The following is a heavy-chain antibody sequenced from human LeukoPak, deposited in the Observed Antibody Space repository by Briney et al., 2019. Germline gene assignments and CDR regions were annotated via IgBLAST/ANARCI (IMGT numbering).Heavy chain of an antibody. CDR3: ARASSDYDSSGYSYYYMDV. J-gene: IGHJ6*03. Sequence: GGSLRLSCAASGFTFSSYSMNWVRQAPGKGLEWVSSISSSSSYIYYADSVKGRFTISRDNAKNSLYLQVNSLRAEDTALYYCARASSDYDSSGYSYYYMDVWGKGTTVTVSS. CDR2: ISSSSSYI. D-gene: IGHD3-22*01. CDR1: GFTFSSYS. V-gene: IGHV3-21*04.